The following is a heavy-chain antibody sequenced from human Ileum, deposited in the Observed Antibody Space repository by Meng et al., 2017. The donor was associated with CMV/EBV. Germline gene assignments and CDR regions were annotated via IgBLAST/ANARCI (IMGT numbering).Heavy chain of an antibody. CDR2: IYRDGTT. J-gene: IGHJ4*02. V-gene: IGHV4-4*02. Sequence: QVQLQESGPRLVKPSGTLSLTCAVSGDSISSNNWWSWVRLSSGEGLEWIGDIYRDGTTNYNPSLKSRVTMSVDKSKNQFSLRLNSLTAADTAVYYCARGTPNFGFDYWGQGTLVTVSS. CDR3: ARGTPNFGFDY. D-gene: IGHD1-1*01. CDR1: GDSISSNNW.